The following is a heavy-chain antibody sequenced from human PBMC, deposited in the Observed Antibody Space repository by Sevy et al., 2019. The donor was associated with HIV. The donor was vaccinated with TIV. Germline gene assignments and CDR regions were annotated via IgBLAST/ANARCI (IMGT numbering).Heavy chain of an antibody. CDR2: IWNDRSNK. V-gene: IGHV3-33*06. CDR3: TKDAGWPL. CDR1: GFTFSSYG. J-gene: IGHJ4*02. Sequence: GGSLRLSCAASGFTFSSYGMHWVRQAPGKGLEWVAVIWNDRSNKHYADSVKGRFTISRDNSKNTLYLQMNNLRAEDTAVYYCTKDAGWPLWGQGTLVTVSS. D-gene: IGHD3-9*01.